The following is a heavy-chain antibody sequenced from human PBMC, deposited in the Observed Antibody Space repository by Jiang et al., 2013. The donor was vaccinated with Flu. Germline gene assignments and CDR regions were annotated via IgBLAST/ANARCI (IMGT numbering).Heavy chain of an antibody. D-gene: IGHD1-26*01. Sequence: IFISYGISWVRQAPGQGLEWMGWISTYNGNTNYSQKLQGRVTMTTDTSTSTAYMELRSLRSDDTAVYYCARGGRSGADFDYWGQGTLVTVSS. CDR2: ISTYNGNT. CDR1: IFISYG. V-gene: IGHV1-18*01. J-gene: IGHJ4*02. CDR3: ARGGRSGADFDY.